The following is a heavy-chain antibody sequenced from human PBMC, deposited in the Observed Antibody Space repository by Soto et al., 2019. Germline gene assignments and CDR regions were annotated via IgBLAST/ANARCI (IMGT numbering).Heavy chain of an antibody. CDR1: VFSVDS. CDR3: ATPRTGPSPALGY. CDR2: IKPSSGGT. Sequence: ASVKVTCKASVFSVDSIHWVRRAPGQGLEWLGWIKPSSGGTNYAQNFQARVTMSRDTSINTVYMQLSSLTSDDTAIYFCATPRTGPSPALGYCGQGPADTGSS. J-gene: IGHJ4*02. D-gene: IGHD2-8*02. V-gene: IGHV1-2*02.